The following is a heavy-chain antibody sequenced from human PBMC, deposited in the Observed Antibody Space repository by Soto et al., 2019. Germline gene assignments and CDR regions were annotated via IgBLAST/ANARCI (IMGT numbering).Heavy chain of an antibody. D-gene: IGHD3-10*01. CDR1: GFTFSSYS. V-gene: IGHV3-23*01. Sequence: GGSLRLSCAASGFTFSSYSMSWVRQAPGKGLEWVSGFRTGGDDGTTYYADSVKGRFTISRDNSKHTLFLQMNSLRVEDTAIYYCAKKVNSGPGSQYFDYWGQGTLVTVSS. CDR2: FRTGGDDGTT. J-gene: IGHJ4*02. CDR3: AKKVNSGPGSQYFDY.